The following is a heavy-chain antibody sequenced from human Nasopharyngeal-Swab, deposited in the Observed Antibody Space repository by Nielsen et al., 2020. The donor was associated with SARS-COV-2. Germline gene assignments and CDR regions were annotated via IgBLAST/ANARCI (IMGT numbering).Heavy chain of an antibody. CDR1: GFTFSSYS. CDR3: ARDRIVGATDFDY. J-gene: IGHJ4*02. CDR2: ISSSGSYK. D-gene: IGHD1-26*01. V-gene: IGHV3-21*01. Sequence: GGSLRPSCTASGFTFSSYSMNWVRQAPGKGLEWVSSISSSGSYKHCADSVKGRFTISRDNARNSLHLQMNSLRAEDTAVYYCARDRIVGATDFDYWGQGTLVTVSS.